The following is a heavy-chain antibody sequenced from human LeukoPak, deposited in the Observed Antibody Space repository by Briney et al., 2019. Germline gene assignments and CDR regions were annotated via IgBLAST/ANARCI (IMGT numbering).Heavy chain of an antibody. CDR2: IYYSGST. CDR1: GGSISSYY. V-gene: IGHV4-59*12. J-gene: IGHJ6*02. CDR3: ARDREYYFYGMDV. D-gene: IGHD3-10*01. Sequence: PSETLSLTCTVSGGSISSYYWSWIRQPPGKGLEWIGYIYYSGSTNYNPSLKSRVTISVDKSKNQFSLKLSSVTAADTAVYYCARDREYYFYGMDVWGRGTTVTVSS.